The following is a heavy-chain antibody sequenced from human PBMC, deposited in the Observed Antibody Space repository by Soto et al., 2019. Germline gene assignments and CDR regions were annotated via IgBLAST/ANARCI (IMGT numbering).Heavy chain of an antibody. CDR2: INAGNGNT. V-gene: IGHV1-3*01. CDR3: ARSIVVVTAADY. D-gene: IGHD2-21*02. J-gene: IGHJ4*02. CDR1: GLAYACRS. Sequence: KATSKERGLAYACRSRYWLYQAPGQRLEGMGWINAGNGNTKYSQKFQGRVTITRDTSASTAYMELSSLRSEDTAVYYCARSIVVVTAADYWGQGTLVTVSS.